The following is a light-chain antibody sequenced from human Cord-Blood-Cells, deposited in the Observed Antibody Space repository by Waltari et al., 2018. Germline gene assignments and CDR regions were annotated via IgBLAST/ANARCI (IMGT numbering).Light chain of an antibody. CDR2: GKN. J-gene: IGLJ2*01. Sequence: SSELTQDPAVSVALGQTVRLTCKGDSLRSYYASWYKQKPGQATVLVIYGKNNRPSGIPDRFSGSSSGNTASLTITGAQAEDGSDYYCNARDSSGNHVVFGGGTKLTVL. CDR3: NARDSSGNHVV. CDR1: SLRSYY. V-gene: IGLV3-19*01.